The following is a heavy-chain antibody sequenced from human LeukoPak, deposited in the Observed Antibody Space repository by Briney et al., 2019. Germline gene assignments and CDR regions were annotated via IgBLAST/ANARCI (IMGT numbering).Heavy chain of an antibody. CDR2: ISYDGSNK. V-gene: IGHV3-30*18. CDR1: GFTFGKYW. D-gene: IGHD4-23*01. J-gene: IGHJ2*01. CDR3: AKCRDYGGPRDFDL. Sequence: GGSLRLSCVASGFTFGKYWMSWVRQAPGKGLEWVAVISYDGSNKYYADSVKGRFTISRDNSKNTLYLQMNSLRAEDTAVYYCAKCRDYGGPRDFDLWGRGTLVTVSS.